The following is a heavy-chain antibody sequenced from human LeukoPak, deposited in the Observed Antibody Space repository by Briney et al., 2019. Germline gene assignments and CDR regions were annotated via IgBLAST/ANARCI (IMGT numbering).Heavy chain of an antibody. V-gene: IGHV3-23*01. Sequence: GGSLRLSCAASGFIFSNYAMMWVRRAPGKGLEWVSSVTGSGGGTFYADSVKGRFTISRDNSQNTLYLQMNSLGAEDTAVYYCAKGAASALVDWFDPWGQGTLVTVSS. CDR1: GFIFSNYA. CDR3: AKGAASALVDWFDP. D-gene: IGHD6-25*01. CDR2: VTGSGGGT. J-gene: IGHJ5*02.